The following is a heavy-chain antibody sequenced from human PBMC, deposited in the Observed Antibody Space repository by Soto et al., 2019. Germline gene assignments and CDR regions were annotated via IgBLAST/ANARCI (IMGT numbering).Heavy chain of an antibody. D-gene: IGHD2-8*01. CDR1: GFTFSSYA. CDR3: ASPYCTNGVCYQAGYYFDY. V-gene: IGHV3-30-3*01. Sequence: SLRLSCAASGFTFSSYAMHWVRQAPGKGLEWVAVISYDGSNKYYADSVKGRFTISRDNSKNTLYLQMNSLRAEDTAVYYCASPYCTNGVCYQAGYYFDYWGQGTLVTVSS. CDR2: ISYDGSNK. J-gene: IGHJ4*02.